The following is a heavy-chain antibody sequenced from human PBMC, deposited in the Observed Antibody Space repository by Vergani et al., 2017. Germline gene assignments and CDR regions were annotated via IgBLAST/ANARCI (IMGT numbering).Heavy chain of an antibody. J-gene: IGHJ4*02. CDR3: ERDLGDIVATTPGADYFDY. CDR1: GYTFTSYG. V-gene: IGHV1-18*01. Sequence: QVQLVQSGAEVKKPGASVKVSCKASGYTFTSYGISWVRQAPGQGLEWMGWISAYNGNTNYAQKLQGRVTMTTDTSTSTAYMELRSLRSDDTAVYYCERDLGDIVATTPGADYFDYWGQGTLVTVSS. CDR2: ISAYNGNT. D-gene: IGHD5-12*01.